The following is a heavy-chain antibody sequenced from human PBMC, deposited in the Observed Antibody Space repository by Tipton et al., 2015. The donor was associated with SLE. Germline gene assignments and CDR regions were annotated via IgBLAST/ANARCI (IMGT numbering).Heavy chain of an antibody. D-gene: IGHD2-8*01. CDR1: GYTFTSYG. CDR2: ISAYNGNT. CDR3: ARDGRACTNGVCYYWYFDL. V-gene: IGHV1-18*01. J-gene: IGHJ2*01. Sequence: QSGAEVKKPGASVKVSRKASGYTFTSYGISRVRQAPGQGLEWMGWISAYNGNTNYAQKLQGRVTMTTDTSTSTAYMELRSLRSDDTAVYYRARDGRACTNGVCYYWYFDLWGRGTLVTVSS.